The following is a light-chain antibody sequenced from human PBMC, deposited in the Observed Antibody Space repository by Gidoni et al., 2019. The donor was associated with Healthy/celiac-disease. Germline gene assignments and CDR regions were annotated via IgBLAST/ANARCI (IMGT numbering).Light chain of an antibody. J-gene: IGKJ1*01. CDR1: QSISSW. Sequence: DIQMTQSPSTLSASVGDRVTITCRASQSISSWLAWYQQKPGKAPKLLIYKASSLESGVPSRFSGSGSGTEFNLTISSLQPDDFATYYCQQYNSYSPQTFGQXTKVEIK. CDR3: QQYNSYSPQT. CDR2: KAS. V-gene: IGKV1-5*03.